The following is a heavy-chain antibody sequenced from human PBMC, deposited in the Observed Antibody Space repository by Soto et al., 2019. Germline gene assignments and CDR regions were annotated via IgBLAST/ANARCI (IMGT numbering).Heavy chain of an antibody. V-gene: IGHV4-39*01. CDR3: ARLKTTAMVLLDYYYG. Sequence: SETLSLTCTVSGGSISSSGYYWGWIRQPPGKGLEWIGSIYYSGSTYYNPSLKSRVTISVDTSKNQFSLKLSSVTAADTAVYYCARLKTTAMVLLDYYYG. CDR2: IYYSGST. D-gene: IGHD5-18*01. J-gene: IGHJ6*01. CDR1: GGSISSSGYY.